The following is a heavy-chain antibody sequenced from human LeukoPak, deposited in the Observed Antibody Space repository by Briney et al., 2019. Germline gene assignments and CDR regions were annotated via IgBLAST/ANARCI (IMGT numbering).Heavy chain of an antibody. D-gene: IGHD4-17*01. V-gene: IGHV3-23*01. J-gene: IGHJ4*02. Sequence: QTGGSLRLSCAASGFTFSSYAMSWVRQAPGKGLEWVSAISGSGGSTYYADSVKGRFTISRDNSKNTLYLQMNSLRAEDTAVYYCAKAPTMGTYGDYGPGYYFDYWGQGTLVTVSS. CDR3: AKAPTMGTYGDYGPGYYFDY. CDR2: ISGSGGST. CDR1: GFTFSSYA.